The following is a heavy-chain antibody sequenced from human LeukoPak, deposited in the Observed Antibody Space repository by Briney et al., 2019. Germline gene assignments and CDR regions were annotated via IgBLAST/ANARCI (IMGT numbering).Heavy chain of an antibody. V-gene: IGHV3-30-3*01. Sequence: GRSLRLSCAASGFTFSSYAMHWVRQAPGKGLEWVAVISYDGSNKYYADSVKGRFTISRDNSKNTLYLQMNSLRAEDTAVYYCARDQPSSSGWSLHFDYWGQGTLVTVSP. CDR3: ARDQPSSSGWSLHFDY. J-gene: IGHJ4*02. CDR2: ISYDGSNK. D-gene: IGHD6-19*01. CDR1: GFTFSSYA.